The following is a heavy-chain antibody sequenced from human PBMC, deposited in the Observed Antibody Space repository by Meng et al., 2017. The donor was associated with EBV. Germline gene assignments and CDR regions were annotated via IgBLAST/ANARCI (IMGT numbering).Heavy chain of an antibody. CDR2: INPNSGGT. CDR1: GYTFTGYY. J-gene: IGHJ4*02. Sequence: QLQPVQAGPEVKKPGASVKVSCKASGYTFTGYYMHWVRQSPGQGLEWMGRINPNSGGTNYAQKFQGRVTMTRDTSISTAYMELSRLRSDDTAVYYCARVGIAVAGTGDYWGQGTLVTVSS. D-gene: IGHD6-19*01. CDR3: ARVGIAVAGTGDY. V-gene: IGHV1-2*06.